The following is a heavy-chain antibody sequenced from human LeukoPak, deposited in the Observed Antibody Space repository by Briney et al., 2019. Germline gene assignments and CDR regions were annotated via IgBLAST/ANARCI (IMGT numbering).Heavy chain of an antibody. CDR3: ARDRGRNSFDY. Sequence: GGSLRLSCAASAFTFSSYSMNWVRQAPGKGLEWVSSISSSGSYIYYADSVKGRFTISRDNAKNSLYLQMNSLRAEDTALYYCARDRGRNSFDYWGQGTLVSVSS. J-gene: IGHJ4*02. CDR2: ISSSGSYI. V-gene: IGHV3-21*01. CDR1: AFTFSSYS. D-gene: IGHD1-14*01.